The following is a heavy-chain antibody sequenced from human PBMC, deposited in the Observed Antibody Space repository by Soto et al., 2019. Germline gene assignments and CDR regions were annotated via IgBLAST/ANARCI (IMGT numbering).Heavy chain of an antibody. V-gene: IGHV4-39*01. D-gene: IGHD2-2*01. CDR1: GGSISSSSYY. J-gene: IGHJ4*02. CDR3: VRFSYTTKVPSSDY. CDR2: IYYSGST. Sequence: SDTLSLTCTVSGGSISSSSYYWGWIRQPPGKGLEWIGSIYYSGSTYYNPSLKSRVTISVDTSKNQFSLKLSSVTAADTAVYYCVRFSYTTKVPSSDYWGQGTLVTVSS.